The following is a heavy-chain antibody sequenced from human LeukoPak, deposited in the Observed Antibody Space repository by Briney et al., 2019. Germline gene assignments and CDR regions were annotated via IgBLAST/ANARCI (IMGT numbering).Heavy chain of an antibody. D-gene: IGHD2-15*01. J-gene: IGHJ4*02. CDR2: IYTSGST. CDR3: ARDSCSGGSCWEDY. Sequence: PSETLSLTCTVSGGSISSGSYYWSWIRQPAGKGLEWIGRIYTSGSTNYNPSLKSRVTISVDTSKNQFSLKLSSVTAADTAVYYCARDSCSGGSCWEDYWGKGTLVTVSS. V-gene: IGHV4-61*02. CDR1: GGSISSGSYY.